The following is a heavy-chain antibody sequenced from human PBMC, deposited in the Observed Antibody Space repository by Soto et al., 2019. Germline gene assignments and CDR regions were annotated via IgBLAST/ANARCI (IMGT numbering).Heavy chain of an antibody. CDR3: ARVGVVVPVAPFVFDI. D-gene: IGHD2-2*01. CDR2: IHYSGST. CDR1: GGSISSYY. V-gene: IGHV4-59*01. J-gene: IGHJ3*02. Sequence: PSKTLSLTCTVSGGSISSYYWSWIRQPPGKGLEWIGYIHYSGSTNYNPSLTTRITISVDTSKNQLSLKLSSVTAADTAVYYCARVGVVVPVAPFVFDIWGQGTIVTVSS.